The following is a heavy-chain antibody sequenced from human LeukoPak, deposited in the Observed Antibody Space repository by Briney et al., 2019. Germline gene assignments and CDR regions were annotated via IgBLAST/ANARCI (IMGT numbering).Heavy chain of an antibody. D-gene: IGHD6-19*01. Sequence: GGSLRLSCAASGFAFSFYAMSWLRQPPGKGLEWVSTINANSGTTSYAASVRGRFTISRGNSKNTLYLQVNTLRADDTATYYCAKPISGGLAVTADWFHPWGQGTLVVVSS. J-gene: IGHJ5*01. V-gene: IGHV3-23*01. CDR3: AKPISGGLAVTADWFHP. CDR2: INANSGTT. CDR1: GFAFSFYA.